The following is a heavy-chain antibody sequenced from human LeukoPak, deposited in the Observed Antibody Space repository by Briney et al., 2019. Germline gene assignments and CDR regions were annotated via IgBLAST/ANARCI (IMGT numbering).Heavy chain of an antibody. CDR3: ARYRFRGVRGANHFDY. V-gene: IGHV1-2*02. D-gene: IGHD3-10*01. Sequence: ASVKVSCKASGYTFTGYYMHWVRQAPGQGLEWMGWINPNSGGTNYAQKFQGRVTITADESTSTAYMELSSLRSEDTAVYYCARYRFRGVRGANHFDYWGQGTLVTVSS. CDR2: INPNSGGT. CDR1: GYTFTGYY. J-gene: IGHJ4*02.